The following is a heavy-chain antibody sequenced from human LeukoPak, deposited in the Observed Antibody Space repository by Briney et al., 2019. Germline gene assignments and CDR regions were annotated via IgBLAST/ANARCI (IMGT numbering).Heavy chain of an antibody. J-gene: IGHJ3*02. Sequence: ASVKVSCKASGYTFTSYYMHWVRQAPGQGLEWMGIINPSGGSTSYAQKFQGRVTMTRDTSTSTDYMELGSLRSEDTAVYYCARPAFDILRLLQPTSAFDIWGQGTMVTVSS. CDR3: ARPAFDILRLLQPTSAFDI. V-gene: IGHV1-46*01. D-gene: IGHD2-21*02. CDR1: GYTFTSYY. CDR2: INPSGGST.